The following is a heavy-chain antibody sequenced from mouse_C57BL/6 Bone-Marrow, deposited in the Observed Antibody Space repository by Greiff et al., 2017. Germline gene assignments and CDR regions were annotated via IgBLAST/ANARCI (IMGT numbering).Heavy chain of an antibody. Sequence: EVQLQESGPGLVKPSQSLSLTCSVTGYSITSGYYWNWIRQFPGNKLEWMGYISYDGSNNYNPSLKNRISNTRDTSKNQFFLKLNSVTTEDTATYYCARERFAYWGQGTLVTVSA. V-gene: IGHV3-6*01. J-gene: IGHJ3*01. CDR3: ARERFAY. CDR2: ISYDGSN. CDR1: GYSITSGYY.